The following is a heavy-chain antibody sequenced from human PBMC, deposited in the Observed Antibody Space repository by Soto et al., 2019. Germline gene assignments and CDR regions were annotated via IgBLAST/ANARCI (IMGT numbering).Heavy chain of an antibody. D-gene: IGHD7-27*01. CDR1: GFSLYSYV. CDR3: ARDLTLGIYYYGMDV. J-gene: IGHJ6*02. Sequence: PGGSLRLSCVASGFSLYSYVIHWVSQTPGKGLQWVAVISIDGTRTYYADSVKGRFTISRDNSKNTLYLQMNSLRAEDTAVYYCARDLTLGIYYYGMDVWGQGTTVTVSS. CDR2: ISIDGTRT. V-gene: IGHV3-30*07.